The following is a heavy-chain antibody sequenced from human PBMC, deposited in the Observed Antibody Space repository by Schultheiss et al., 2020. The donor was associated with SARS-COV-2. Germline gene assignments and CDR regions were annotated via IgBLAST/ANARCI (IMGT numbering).Heavy chain of an antibody. Sequence: SETLSLTCAVSGASISSYYWNWIRQPPGKGLEWIGYIYYSGSTNYNPSLKSRVTISVDRSKNQFSLKLSSVTAADTAVYYCARSVGDAFDIWGQGTMVTVSS. CDR1: GASISSYY. J-gene: IGHJ3*02. V-gene: IGHV4-59*12. D-gene: IGHD2-2*01. CDR2: IYYSGST. CDR3: ARSVGDAFDI.